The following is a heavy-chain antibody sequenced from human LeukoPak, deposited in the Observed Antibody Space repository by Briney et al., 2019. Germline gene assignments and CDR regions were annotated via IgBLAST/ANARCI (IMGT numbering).Heavy chain of an antibody. V-gene: IGHV4-30-2*01. CDR3: ARRDSGTYAY. CDR2: IYHSGST. D-gene: IGHD3-10*01. CDR1: GGSISSGGYS. Sequence: SETLSLTCAVSGGSISSGGYSWSWLRQPPGTGLEWIGYIYHSGSTYYNPSLKSRVTISVDRSKNQFSLKVSSVTAADTAVYYCARRDSGTYAYWGQGILVTVSS. J-gene: IGHJ4*02.